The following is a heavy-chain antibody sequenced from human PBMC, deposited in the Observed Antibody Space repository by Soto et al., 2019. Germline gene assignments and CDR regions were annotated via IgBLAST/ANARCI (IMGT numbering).Heavy chain of an antibody. Sequence: SLRLSCAASGFTFSSYWMSWVRQAPGKGLEWVANIKQDGSEKYYVDSVKGRFTISRDNAKNSLYLQMNSLRAEDTAVYYCARDGGYCSGGSCYTADAFDIWGQGTMVTVSS. J-gene: IGHJ3*02. CDR2: IKQDGSEK. V-gene: IGHV3-7*01. CDR3: ARDGGYCSGGSCYTADAFDI. CDR1: GFTFSSYW. D-gene: IGHD2-15*01.